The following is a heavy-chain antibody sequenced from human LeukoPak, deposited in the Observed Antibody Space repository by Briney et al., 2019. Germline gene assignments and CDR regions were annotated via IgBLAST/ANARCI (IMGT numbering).Heavy chain of an antibody. D-gene: IGHD5-18*01. V-gene: IGHV4-59*01. CDR1: GCPIYGFY. J-gene: IGHJ6*04. CDR3: ARGYGRQTNSGMDV. Sequence: SSETLSLTCTVSGCPIYGFYWSWIRQSPEKGLEWIGYVYFSGSTNYNPSPESRVTISIDTSENQFSLKLSSVTTADTAVYYCARGYGRQTNSGMDVWGKGTTVTVSA. CDR2: VYFSGST.